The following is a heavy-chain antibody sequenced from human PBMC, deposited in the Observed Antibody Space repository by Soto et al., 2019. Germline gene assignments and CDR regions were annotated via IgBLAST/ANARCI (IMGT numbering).Heavy chain of an antibody. Sequence: SVKVSCKASGGTFSSYAISWVRQAPGQGLEWMGGIIPIFGTANYAQKFQGRVTITADESTSTAYMELSGLRSEDTAVYYCARPGSSGYSDDYWGQGTLVTVSS. V-gene: IGHV1-69*13. CDR3: ARPGSSGYSDDY. CDR2: IIPIFGTA. CDR1: GGTFSSYA. D-gene: IGHD3-22*01. J-gene: IGHJ4*02.